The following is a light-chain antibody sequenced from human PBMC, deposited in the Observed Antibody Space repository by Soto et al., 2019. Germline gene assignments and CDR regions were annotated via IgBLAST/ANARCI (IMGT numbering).Light chain of an antibody. CDR2: GAS. CDR1: QSVSSN. CDR3: QQYNNWPLT. Sequence: EIVMTQSPATLSVSPGERATLSCRASQSVSSNLAWYQQKPGQAPRLLIYGASTRATGIPARFSGSGSGKEFTHTISSLQSEDFAVYYCQQYNNWPLTFGGGTKGEIK. V-gene: IGKV3D-15*01. J-gene: IGKJ4*01.